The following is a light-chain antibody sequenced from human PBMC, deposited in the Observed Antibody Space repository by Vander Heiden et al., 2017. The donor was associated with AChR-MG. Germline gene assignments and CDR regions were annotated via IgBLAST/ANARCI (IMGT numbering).Light chain of an antibody. Sequence: QSVLTQPPSASGTPAQRVTISCSGSSSNIGTNTVHWYQQLPGTAPTLLIHSDNPRPSGVPTRFSGSRSGTSASLAMSGRQSEDEADYHCAAWDDTLSGYVVFGGGTKLTVL. CDR3: AAWDDTLSGYVV. V-gene: IGLV1-44*01. CDR1: SSNIGTNT. CDR2: SDN. J-gene: IGLJ2*01.